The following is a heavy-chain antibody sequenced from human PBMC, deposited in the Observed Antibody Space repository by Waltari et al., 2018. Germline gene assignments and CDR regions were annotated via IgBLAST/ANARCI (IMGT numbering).Heavy chain of an antibody. J-gene: IGHJ4*02. CDR1: GYTFPDYY. V-gene: IGHV1-69-2*01. CDR2: VDPEDGET. CDR3: ATDLVITFGGVIALDY. D-gene: IGHD3-16*02. Sequence: EVQLVQSGAEVKKPGATVKISCKASGYTFPDYYMHWVHQAPGKGLEWMGRVDPEDGETIYAEKFQGRVTITADTSTDTAYMELSSLRSEDTAVYYCATDLVITFGGVIALDYWGQGTLVTVSS.